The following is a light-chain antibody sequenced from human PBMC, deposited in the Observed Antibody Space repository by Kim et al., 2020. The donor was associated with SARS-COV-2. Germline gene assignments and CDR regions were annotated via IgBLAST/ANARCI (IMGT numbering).Light chain of an antibody. CDR2: WAS. Sequence: DIVMTQSPDSLAVSLGERATINCKSSQSVLYSSNNKNYLAWYQQKPGQPPKLLIYWASTRESGVPDRFSGSGSGTDFTLTISSLQAEDVAVYYCQQYYSTPLIFGGGTKLEI. CDR3: QQYYSTPLI. J-gene: IGKJ4*01. V-gene: IGKV4-1*01. CDR1: QSVLYSSNNKNY.